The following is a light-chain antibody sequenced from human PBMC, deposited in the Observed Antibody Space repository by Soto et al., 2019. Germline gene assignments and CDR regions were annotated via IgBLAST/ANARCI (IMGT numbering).Light chain of an antibody. Sequence: DIQMTQSPSSLSASVGDRVTITCRASQSINSYLNWYQQKPRKAPKLLIYAASSLQSGVPSRFSGSGSGTDFTLTISRLEPEDFAVYYCQQYGSSPPLTFGGGTKVDI. J-gene: IGKJ4*01. V-gene: IGKV1-39*01. CDR2: AAS. CDR1: QSINSY. CDR3: QQYGSSPPLT.